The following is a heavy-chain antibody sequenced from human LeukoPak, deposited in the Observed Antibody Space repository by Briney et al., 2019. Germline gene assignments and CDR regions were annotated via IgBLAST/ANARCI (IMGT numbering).Heavy chain of an antibody. CDR3: ARDGATWVGYPD. CDR2: IYTGGST. J-gene: IGHJ4*02. Sequence: SETLSLTCTVSGGSISSYYWSWIRQPAGKGLEWIGRIYTGGSTNYNPSLKSRVTMSVDTSKNRFSLKLSSVTAADTAVYYCARDGATWVGYPDWGQGTLVTVSS. CDR1: GGSISSYY. V-gene: IGHV4-4*07. D-gene: IGHD3-22*01.